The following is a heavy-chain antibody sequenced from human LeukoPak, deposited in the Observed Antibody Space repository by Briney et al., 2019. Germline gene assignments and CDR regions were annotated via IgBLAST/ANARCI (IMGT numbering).Heavy chain of an antibody. CDR2: INHSGST. V-gene: IGHV4-34*01. Sequence: SETLSLTCAVHGGSFSGYYWTWIRQPPGKGLEWIGEINHSGSTNYNPSLKSRVTISVDTSKNLFSLNLSSVTAADTGVYFCAISGSRAARQSYWGQGTQVTVSS. D-gene: IGHD6-6*01. CDR3: AISGSRAARQSY. CDR1: GGSFSGYY. J-gene: IGHJ4*02.